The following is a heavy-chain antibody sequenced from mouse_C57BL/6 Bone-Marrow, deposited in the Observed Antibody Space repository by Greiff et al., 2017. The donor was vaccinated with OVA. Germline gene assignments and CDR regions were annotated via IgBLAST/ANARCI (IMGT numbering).Heavy chain of an antibody. Sequence: EVQLQQSGAELVRPGASVKLSCTASGFNIKDDYMHWVKQRPEQGLEWIGWIDPENGDTEYASKFQGKATITAATSSNTAYLQLSSLTSEDTAVYYCTTYYSNYPAWFAYWGQGTLVTVSA. CDR2: IDPENGDT. CDR1: GFNIKDDY. D-gene: IGHD2-5*01. CDR3: TTYYSNYPAWFAY. V-gene: IGHV14-4*01. J-gene: IGHJ3*01.